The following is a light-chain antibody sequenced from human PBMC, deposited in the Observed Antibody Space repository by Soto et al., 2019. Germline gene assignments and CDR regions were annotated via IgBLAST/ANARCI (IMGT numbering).Light chain of an antibody. CDR2: GAS. CDR1: QSVSSN. Sequence: EIVMTQSPATLSVSPGERATLSCRASQSVSSNLAWYQQKPGQAPRLLIYGASTRSNGIPARFSGSGYGTEFTLNISSLQSEDFAVYYCHQYNNWPPYTFGQGTKLEIK. V-gene: IGKV3-15*01. CDR3: HQYNNWPPYT. J-gene: IGKJ2*01.